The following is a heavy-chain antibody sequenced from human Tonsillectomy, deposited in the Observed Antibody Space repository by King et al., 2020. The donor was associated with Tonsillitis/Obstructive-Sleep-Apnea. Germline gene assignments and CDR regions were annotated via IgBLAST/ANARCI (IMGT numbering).Heavy chain of an antibody. CDR1: GFTFSSNY. J-gene: IGHJ4*02. Sequence: VQLVESGGGLIQPGGSLRLSCAASGFTFSSNYMSWVRQAPGKGLEWFSVIYSGGSTHYADSVKGRFTISRDNSKNMLFLQMNSLRAEATAVYYCARSPTVTTSFYFDHWGQGTLVTVSS. V-gene: IGHV3-53*01. CDR2: IYSGGST. CDR3: ARSPTVTTSFYFDH. D-gene: IGHD4-17*01.